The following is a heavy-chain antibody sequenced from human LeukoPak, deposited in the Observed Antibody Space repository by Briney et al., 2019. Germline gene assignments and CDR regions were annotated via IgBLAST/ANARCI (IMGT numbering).Heavy chain of an antibody. Sequence: SETLSLTCTVSGGSVSSGLNKWSWIRQPPGKELEWIGDISYSGSASYNPSLRSRATISLGTSTNQFSLTLGSVTAADTAVYYCAREAECSGGSCYSYGWFDPWGQGTQVIVSS. CDR2: ISYSGSA. CDR1: GGSVSSGLNK. V-gene: IGHV4-61*01. D-gene: IGHD2-15*01. J-gene: IGHJ5*02. CDR3: AREAECSGGSCYSYGWFDP.